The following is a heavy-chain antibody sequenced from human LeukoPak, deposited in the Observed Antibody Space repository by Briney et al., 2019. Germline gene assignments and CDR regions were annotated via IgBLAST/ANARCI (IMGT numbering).Heavy chain of an antibody. CDR2: INHSGST. CDR3: ARLRGSGGF. D-gene: IGHD2-15*01. Sequence: PSETLSLTCTVSGGSISSYYWSWIRQPPGKGLEWIGEINHSGSTNYNPSLKSRVTISVDTSKNQFSLKLSSVTAADTAVYYCARLRGSGGFWGQGTLVTVSS. J-gene: IGHJ4*02. V-gene: IGHV4-34*01. CDR1: GGSISSYY.